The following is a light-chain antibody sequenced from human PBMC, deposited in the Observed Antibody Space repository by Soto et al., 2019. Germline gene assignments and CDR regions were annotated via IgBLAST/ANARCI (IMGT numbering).Light chain of an antibody. CDR3: AAWDDSLRAVV. CDR2: RNH. CDR1: RSNIGSNL. V-gene: IGLV1-44*01. J-gene: IGLJ2*01. Sequence: QSVLTQSPSASVTPGQRVTISCSGSRSNIGSNLVNWYQQLPGTAPTLLIRRNHQRPSGVPVRFSGSKSGTSASLAISGPQSEDEGDYYCAAWDDSLRAVVFGGGTKLTVL.